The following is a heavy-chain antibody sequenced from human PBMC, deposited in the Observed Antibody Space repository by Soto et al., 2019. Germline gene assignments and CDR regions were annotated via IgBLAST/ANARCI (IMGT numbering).Heavy chain of an antibody. Sequence: PSETRPLTCAVDGGSCSCYYWSWIRQPPVKGLEWIGEINHSGSTNYNPSLKSRVTISVDTSKNQFSLKLSSVTATDTAVYYCARYSRPYYYYGMDVWGQGTTGTDCS. CDR3: ARYSRPYYYYGMDV. J-gene: IGHJ6*02. D-gene: IGHD6-13*01. CDR1: GGSCSCYY. CDR2: INHSGST. V-gene: IGHV4-34*01.